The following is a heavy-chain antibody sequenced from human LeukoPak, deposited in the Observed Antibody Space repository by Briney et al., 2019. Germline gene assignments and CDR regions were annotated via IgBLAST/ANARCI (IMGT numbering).Heavy chain of an antibody. V-gene: IGHV5-51*01. Sequence: GESLKISCKGSGYSFTSYWIGWVRQMPGKGLEWMGIIYPGDSDTRYSPSFQGQVTISADKSISTAYLQWSSLKASDTAMYYCARGRFGEYFLSRFDPWGQGTLVTVSS. CDR3: ARGRFGEYFLSRFDP. J-gene: IGHJ5*02. D-gene: IGHD3-10*01. CDR1: GYSFTSYW. CDR2: IYPGDSDT.